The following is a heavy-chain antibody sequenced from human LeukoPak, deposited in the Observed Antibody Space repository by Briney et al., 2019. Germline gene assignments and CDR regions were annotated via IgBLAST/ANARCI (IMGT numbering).Heavy chain of an antibody. V-gene: IGHV3-15*01. CDR2: IKSKGDGETT. Sequence: GGSLRLSCAASGFTFTTAWMTWVRQAPGKGLEWVGRIKSKGDGETTDYAAPVKGRFSMSRDDSKATMYLQTYSLEAEDTAVYYCTTDLGLTMIRGVIVYWGQGALVTVSS. J-gene: IGHJ4*02. D-gene: IGHD3-10*01. CDR1: GFTFTTAW. CDR3: TTDLGLTMIRGVIVY.